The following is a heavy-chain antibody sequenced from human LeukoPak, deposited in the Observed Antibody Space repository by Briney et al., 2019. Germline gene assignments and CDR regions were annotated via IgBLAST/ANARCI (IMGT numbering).Heavy chain of an antibody. V-gene: IGHV1-18*01. Sequence: ASVKVSCKASGYTFTSYGISWVRQAPGQGLEWMGWISAYNGNTNYAQKLQGRVTMTTDTPTSTAYMELRSLRSDDTAVYYCARFSGWYTTRYYYYYYGMDVWGQGTTVTASS. CDR2: ISAYNGNT. D-gene: IGHD6-19*01. J-gene: IGHJ6*02. CDR1: GYTFTSYG. CDR3: ARFSGWYTTRYYYYYYGMDV.